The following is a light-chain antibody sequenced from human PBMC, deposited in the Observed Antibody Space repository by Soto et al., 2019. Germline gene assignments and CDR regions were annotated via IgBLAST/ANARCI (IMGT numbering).Light chain of an antibody. Sequence: QSVLTQPASVSGSLGQSITISCTGTSSDVGDYNYVSWYQQHPGKAPKLMIYEVSNRPSGVSNRFSGSKSGNTASLTISGLQAEDEADYYCSSYTSSSTLVVFGGGTKLTVL. J-gene: IGLJ2*01. CDR2: EVS. CDR1: SSDVGDYNY. CDR3: SSYTSSSTLVV. V-gene: IGLV2-14*01.